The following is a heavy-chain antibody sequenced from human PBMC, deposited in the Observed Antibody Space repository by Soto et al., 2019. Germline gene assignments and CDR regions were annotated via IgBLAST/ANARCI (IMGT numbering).Heavy chain of an antibody. CDR2: ISAYNTNT. J-gene: IGHJ4*02. Sequence: QVQLVQSGAEVKKPGASVKVSCKTSGYTFTSYHISWVRQAPGQGLGWRGWISAYNTNTNYAPKFQGRVTMTTATLTSTAYMELRSLRSDDTAVDYCARDTPPTDYWGQGTLVTVSS. CDR1: GYTFTSYH. V-gene: IGHV1-18*01. CDR3: ARDTPPTDY.